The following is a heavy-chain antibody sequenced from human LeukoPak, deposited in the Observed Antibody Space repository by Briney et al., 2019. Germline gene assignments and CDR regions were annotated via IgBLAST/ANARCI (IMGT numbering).Heavy chain of an antibody. CDR2: IIPIFGTA. J-gene: IGHJ4*02. CDR3: ARGFGLRYYDSSGYYHFDY. CDR1: GGTFSSYA. D-gene: IGHD3-22*01. Sequence: GSSVKVSCKASGGTFSSYAISWVRQAPGQGLEWMGGIIPIFGTANYAQKLQGRVTMTTDTSTSTAYMELRSLRADDTAVYYCARGFGLRYYDSSGYYHFDYWGQGALVTVSS. V-gene: IGHV1-69*05.